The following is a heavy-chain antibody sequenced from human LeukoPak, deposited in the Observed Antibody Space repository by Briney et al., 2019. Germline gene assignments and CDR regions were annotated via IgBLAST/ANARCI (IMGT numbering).Heavy chain of an antibody. J-gene: IGHJ4*02. D-gene: IGHD3-3*01. CDR2: IKGDGIST. CDR1: GFAFSSNW. CDR3: AKDHYWSIDY. Sequence: GGSLRLSCAASGFAFSSNWMHWVRHAPGQGLVWVSRIKGDGISTNYADSVKGRFTISRDIAKNALYLQMNSLRAEDTGVYYCAKDHYWSIDYWGRGTLVTVSS. V-gene: IGHV3-74*01.